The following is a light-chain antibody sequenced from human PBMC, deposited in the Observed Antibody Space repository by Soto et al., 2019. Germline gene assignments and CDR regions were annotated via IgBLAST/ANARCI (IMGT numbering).Light chain of an antibody. CDR1: SSDVGNYNY. CDR2: DVS. CDR3: SSFTSSTTKVV. J-gene: IGLJ2*01. Sequence: QSVLTKPASVSGSPGQSITISCTGTSSDVGNYNYVSWYQQHPGKAPKLLIYDVSNRPSGVSNRFSGSKSGNTASLTISGLQAEDEADYYCSSFTSSTTKVVFGGGTKLTVL. V-gene: IGLV2-14*01.